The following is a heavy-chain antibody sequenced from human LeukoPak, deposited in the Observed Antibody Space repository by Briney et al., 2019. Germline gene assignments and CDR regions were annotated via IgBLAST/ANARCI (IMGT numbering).Heavy chain of an antibody. D-gene: IGHD1-26*01. J-gene: IGHJ4*02. Sequence: TGGSLRLSCAASGFTFNNYGMSWVRQAPGKGLEWVSSISRSGGSTYYADSVKGRFTISRDNSKNTLYLLMNSLRAEDTAVYYCAKVEGIVSPMDVFDYWGQGTLVTVSS. CDR3: AKVEGIVSPMDVFDY. CDR1: GFTFNNYG. V-gene: IGHV3-23*01. CDR2: ISRSGGST.